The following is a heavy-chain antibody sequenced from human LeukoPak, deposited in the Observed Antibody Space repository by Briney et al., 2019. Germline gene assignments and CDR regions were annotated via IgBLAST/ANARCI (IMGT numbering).Heavy chain of an antibody. CDR1: VFTFSNYG. D-gene: IGHD2-21*02. J-gene: IGHJ4*02. Sequence: GGSLRLSCVASVFTFSNYGMNWVRQAPGKGLEWVAVMWSDGRTTYYADSVKGRFTISRDNSKNTLYLQLNSLRADDTAVYYCAKNGVYCDVHCPADYWGQGTLVTVSS. CDR3: AKNGVYCDVHCPADY. V-gene: IGHV3-33*06. CDR2: MWSDGRTT.